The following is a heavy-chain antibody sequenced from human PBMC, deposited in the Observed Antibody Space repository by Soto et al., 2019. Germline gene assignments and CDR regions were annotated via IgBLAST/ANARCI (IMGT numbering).Heavy chain of an antibody. CDR3: ARGSTMVGATTEFDY. V-gene: IGHV3-30-3*01. CDR2: ISDEGSNK. CDR1: GFTFSSYA. Sequence: QVQLVESGGGVVQPGRSLRLSCAASGFTFSSYAMHWVRQAPGKGLEWVAVISDEGSNKYYADSVKGRFTISRDNSTNTLSLQMNGLRAGDTAVYYCARGSTMVGATTEFDYWGQGTLVTVSS. J-gene: IGHJ4*02. D-gene: IGHD1-26*01.